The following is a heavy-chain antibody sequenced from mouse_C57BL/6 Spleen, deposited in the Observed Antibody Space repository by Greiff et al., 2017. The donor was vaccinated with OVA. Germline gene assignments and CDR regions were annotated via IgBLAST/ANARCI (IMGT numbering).Heavy chain of an antibody. J-gene: IGHJ4*01. V-gene: IGHV1-39*01. Sequence: VHVKQSGPELVKPGASVKISCKASGYSFTDYNMNWVKQSNGKSLEWIGVINPNYGTTSYNQKFKGKATLTVDQSSSTAYMQLNSLTSEDSAVYYCARESTVEDAMDYWGQGTSVTVSS. CDR3: ARESTVEDAMDY. CDR2: INPNYGTT. D-gene: IGHD1-1*01. CDR1: GYSFTDYN.